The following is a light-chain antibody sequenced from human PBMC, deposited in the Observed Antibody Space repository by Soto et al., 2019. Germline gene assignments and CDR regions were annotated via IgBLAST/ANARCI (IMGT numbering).Light chain of an antibody. CDR1: SSDVGGYNY. CDR3: SSSSPRSRPLV. Sequence: QSALTQPASVSGSPGQSITISCTGTSSDVGGYNYVSWYQQHPGKATKLMIYDVSNRPSGVSHRFSGSKSGNTASLTISWLLPADDADYYCSSSSPRSRPLVFGEGTKLKVL. J-gene: IGLJ2*01. CDR2: DVS. V-gene: IGLV2-14*01.